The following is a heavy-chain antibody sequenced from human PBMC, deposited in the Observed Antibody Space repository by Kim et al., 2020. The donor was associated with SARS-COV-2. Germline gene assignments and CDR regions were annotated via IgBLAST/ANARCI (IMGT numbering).Heavy chain of an antibody. V-gene: IGHV3-48*02. CDR2: ISSSSSTI. J-gene: IGHJ6*02. CDR1: GFTFSSYS. D-gene: IGHD5-18*01. CDR3: ARDRVDTAMPLPGDGMDV. Sequence: GGSLRLSCAASGFTFSSYSMNWVRQAPGKGLEWVSYISSSSSTIYYADSVKGRFTISRDNAKNSLYLQMNSLRDEDTAVYYCARDRVDTAMPLPGDGMDVWGQGTTVTVSS.